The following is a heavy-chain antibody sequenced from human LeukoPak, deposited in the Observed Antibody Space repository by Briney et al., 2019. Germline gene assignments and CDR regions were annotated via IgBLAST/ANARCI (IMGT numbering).Heavy chain of an antibody. CDR3: ARRVDYSSSSSLDY. J-gene: IGHJ4*02. CDR2: IYPGDSDT. D-gene: IGHD6-6*01. Sequence: GESLKISCKGSGYSFTNYWIGWVRQVPGKGLKWMGIIYPGDSDTRYSPSFQGQVTISADKSISTAYLQWSSLKASDTAMYYCARRVDYSSSSSLDYWGQGTLVTVSS. V-gene: IGHV5-51*01. CDR1: GYSFTNYW.